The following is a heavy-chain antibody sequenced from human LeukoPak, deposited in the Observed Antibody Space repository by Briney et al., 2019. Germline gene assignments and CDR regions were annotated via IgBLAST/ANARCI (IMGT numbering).Heavy chain of an antibody. D-gene: IGHD2-2*01. V-gene: IGHV4-34*01. CDR2: INHSGST. Sequence: PSETLSLTCAVYGGSFSGYFWNWIRQSPGKGLEWIGEINHSGSTNYNPSLKSRVTISVDTSKNQFSLKLSSVTAADTAVYYCARVCTSFEAHNYYYMDVWGKGTTVTVSS. CDR3: ARVCTSFEAHNYYYMDV. CDR1: GGSFSGYF. J-gene: IGHJ6*03.